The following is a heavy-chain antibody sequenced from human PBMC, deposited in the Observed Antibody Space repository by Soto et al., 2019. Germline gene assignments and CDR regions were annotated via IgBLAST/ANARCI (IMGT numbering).Heavy chain of an antibody. CDR3: ATGPITKTPRFQP. V-gene: IGHV4-34*01. Sequence: XETLSLTCAVYVVSFSGYYWSCIRQPPGKWLEWIGEINHSGSTNYNPSLKSRVTISVDTSKNQFSLKLSSVTAADTAVYYCATGPITKTPRFQPWGQGTLGIVSS. CDR2: INHSGST. D-gene: IGHD3-10*01. J-gene: IGHJ5*02. CDR1: VVSFSGYY.